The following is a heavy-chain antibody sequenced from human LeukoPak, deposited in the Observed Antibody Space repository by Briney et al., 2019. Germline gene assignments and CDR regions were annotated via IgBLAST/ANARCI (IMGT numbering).Heavy chain of an antibody. D-gene: IGHD2-15*01. Sequence: AETLSLTCTVSGGSISSNNYYWGWIRQPPGKGLEWIGSIYYRGRTYYNPSLKSRVTISVDTSKNQFSPKLSSVTAADTAVYYCARARWTSDYFDYWGQGTLVTVSS. CDR1: GGSISSNNYY. V-gene: IGHV4-39*07. J-gene: IGHJ4*02. CDR3: ARARWTSDYFDY. CDR2: IYYRGRT.